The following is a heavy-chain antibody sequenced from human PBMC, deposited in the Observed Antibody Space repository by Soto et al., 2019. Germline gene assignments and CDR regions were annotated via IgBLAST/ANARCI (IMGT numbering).Heavy chain of an antibody. CDR3: ARDNRLYGDYVSDY. CDR1: GGSISSYY. CDR2: IYTSGST. J-gene: IGHJ4*02. V-gene: IGHV4-4*07. Sequence: ASETLSLTCTVSGGSISSYYWSWIRQPAGKGLEWIGRIYTSGSTNYNPSLKSRVTMSVDTSKNQFSLKLSSVTAADTAVYYCARDNRLYGDYVSDYWGQGTLVTVSS. D-gene: IGHD4-17*01.